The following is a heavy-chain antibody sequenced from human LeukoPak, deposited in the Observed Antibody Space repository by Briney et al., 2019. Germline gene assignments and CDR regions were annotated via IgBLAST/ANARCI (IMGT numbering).Heavy chain of an antibody. Sequence: PGGSLRLSCVVSGFTFSNYEMNWVRQAPGKGLEWISYISSSGSNIYYADSVKGRFTISRDNAKNSLYLQMNSLRTEDTAVYYSARLAVGYNSANNWFDPWGQGTLVTVSS. CDR2: ISSSGSNI. D-gene: IGHD1-1*01. CDR1: GFTFSNYE. J-gene: IGHJ5*02. V-gene: IGHV3-48*03. CDR3: ARLAVGYNSANNWFDP.